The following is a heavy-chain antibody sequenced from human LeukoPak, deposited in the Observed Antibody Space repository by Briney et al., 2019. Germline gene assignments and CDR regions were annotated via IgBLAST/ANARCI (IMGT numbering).Heavy chain of an antibody. V-gene: IGHV3-72*01. D-gene: IGHD3-22*01. Sequence: GGSLTLSCVASGFTFSDYYMDWVRQAPGKGLEWVGRARNKANSHTTVYAASVKDRFIIARDDSKSSLFLQMNSLKTEDTAVYFCARRGFSDSRGYYPDFDSWGRGTLVTVSS. CDR2: ARNKANSHTT. J-gene: IGHJ4*02. CDR1: GFTFSDYY. CDR3: ARRGFSDSRGYYPDFDS.